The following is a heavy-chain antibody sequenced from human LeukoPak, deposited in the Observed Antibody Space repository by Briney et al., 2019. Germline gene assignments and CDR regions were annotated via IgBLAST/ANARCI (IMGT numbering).Heavy chain of an antibody. Sequence: SETLSLTCTVSGGSISSSLYHWGWIRQSPGKNLEWLGSIYYTGTTHYNPSLKSRVTISVDTSKNQFSLKLSSVTAADTAVYYCASLRERSYYARGFDYWGQGTLVTVSS. CDR1: GGSISSSLYH. CDR2: IYYTGTT. D-gene: IGHD1-26*01. J-gene: IGHJ4*02. V-gene: IGHV4-39*01. CDR3: ASLRERSYYARGFDY.